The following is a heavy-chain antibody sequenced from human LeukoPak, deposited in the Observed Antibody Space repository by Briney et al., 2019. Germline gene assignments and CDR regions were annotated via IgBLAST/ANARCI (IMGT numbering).Heavy chain of an antibody. J-gene: IGHJ4*02. V-gene: IGHV3-30*03. CDR3: ARADMSSDYTPNDY. D-gene: IGHD3-3*01. CDR2: ISYEGSIK. Sequence: PGGSLRLSCAASGFTFSSHGMHWVRQAPGKGLEWVAVISYEGSIKYYADSVKGRFTISRDNSKNTLYLQMNSLRAEDTAVYYCARADMSSDYTPNDYWGQGTLVTVSS. CDR1: GFTFSSHG.